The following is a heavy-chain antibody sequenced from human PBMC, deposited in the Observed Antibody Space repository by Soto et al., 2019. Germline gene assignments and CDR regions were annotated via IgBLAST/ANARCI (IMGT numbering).Heavy chain of an antibody. CDR2: IYYSGST. J-gene: IGHJ5*02. V-gene: IGHV4-31*03. Sequence: SETLSLTCTVSGGSISIGGYYWSWIRQHPGKGLEWIGYIYYSGSTYYNPSLKSRVTISVDTSKNQFSLKPSSVTAADTAVYYCARAWFEMVFGELSFNWFDPWGQGTLVTVSS. CDR3: ARAWFEMVFGELSFNWFDP. CDR1: GGSISIGGYY. D-gene: IGHD3-10*01.